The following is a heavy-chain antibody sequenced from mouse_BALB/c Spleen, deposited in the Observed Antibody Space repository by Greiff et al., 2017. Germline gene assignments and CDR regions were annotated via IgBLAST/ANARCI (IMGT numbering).Heavy chain of an antibody. D-gene: IGHD2-4*01. V-gene: IGHV1S34*01. CDR3: AREGTMITADWYFDD. CDR1: GFSFTGYY. J-gene: IGHJ1*01. CDR2: ISCYNGAT. Sequence: LVKPGASVKISCTASGFSFTGYYMSWVQQTHGKSLEWIGYISCYNGATSYNQKFKGKVTFTVDTSSSTAYMQFNSLTSEDSAVYDSAREGTMITADWYFDDWGEGTTVTVSS.